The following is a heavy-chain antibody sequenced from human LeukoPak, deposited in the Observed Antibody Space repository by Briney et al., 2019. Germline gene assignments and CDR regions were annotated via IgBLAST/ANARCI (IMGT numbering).Heavy chain of an antibody. CDR1: GGSFSGYY. J-gene: IGHJ6*02. D-gene: IGHD1-26*01. Sequence: SETLSLTCAVYGGSFSGYYWSWIREPPGKGLEWIGEINHSGSTNYNPSLKSRVTISVDMSKNQFSLKLSSVTAADTAVYYCARWEGYPDYYYYGMDVWGQGTTVTVSS. V-gene: IGHV4-34*01. CDR2: INHSGST. CDR3: ARWEGYPDYYYYGMDV.